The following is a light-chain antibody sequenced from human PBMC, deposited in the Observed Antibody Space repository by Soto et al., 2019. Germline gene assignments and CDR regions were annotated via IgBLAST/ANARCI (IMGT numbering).Light chain of an antibody. V-gene: IGKV1-33*01. J-gene: IGKJ3*01. CDR3: HQYDNFPFT. CDR2: DAS. Sequence: DIQMTQSPSSLSASVGDRVTITCQASQDITNYLNWYQQKPGKAPKLLIYDASSLETGVPSRFSGSGSGTDFTFNISSLQPEDTATYYCHQYDNFPFTFGPGTKVDIK. CDR1: QDITNY.